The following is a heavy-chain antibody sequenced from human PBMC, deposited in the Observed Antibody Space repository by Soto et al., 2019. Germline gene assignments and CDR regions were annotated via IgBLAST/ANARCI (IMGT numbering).Heavy chain of an antibody. D-gene: IGHD6-19*01. V-gene: IGHV3-30*18. J-gene: IGHJ4*02. CDR3: AKPSGWYERVGYFDY. CDR1: GFTFSSYG. CDR2: ISYDGSNK. Sequence: QVQLVESGGGVVQPGRSLRLSCAASGFTFSSYGMHWVRQAPGKGLEWVAVISYDGSNKYYADSVKGRFTISRDNSKNPLYLQMNSLRAEDTAVYYCAKPSGWYERVGYFDYWGQGTLVTVSS.